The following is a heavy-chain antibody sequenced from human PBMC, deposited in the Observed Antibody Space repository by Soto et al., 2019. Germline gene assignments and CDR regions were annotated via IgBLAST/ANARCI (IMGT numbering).Heavy chain of an antibody. J-gene: IGHJ3*02. CDR2: IYPGNSDT. Sequence: GESLKISCQGSGYGFSIHRVAWLRQMPGKGLEWVGFIYPGNSDTIYSPSFQGQVTISADLALSTTYLQWDTLKPSDTAMYFCASDSHCSGGPCPMGGFDMWGQGTMVTVSS. CDR3: ASDSHCSGGPCPMGGFDM. CDR1: GYGFSIHR. V-gene: IGHV5-51*01. D-gene: IGHD2-15*01.